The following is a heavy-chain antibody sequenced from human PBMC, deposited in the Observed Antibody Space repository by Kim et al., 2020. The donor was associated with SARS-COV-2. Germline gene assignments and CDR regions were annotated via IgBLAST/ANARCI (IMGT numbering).Heavy chain of an antibody. CDR2: IKSKTDGGTT. Sequence: GGSLRLSCAASGFTFSNAWMSWVRQAPGKGLEWVGRIKSKTDGGTTDYAAPVKGRFTISRDGSKNTLYLQMNSLKTEDTAVYYCTTPDSSSWYWDYWGQGTLVTVSS. V-gene: IGHV3-15*01. J-gene: IGHJ4*02. CDR1: GFTFSNAW. D-gene: IGHD6-13*01. CDR3: TTPDSSSWYWDY.